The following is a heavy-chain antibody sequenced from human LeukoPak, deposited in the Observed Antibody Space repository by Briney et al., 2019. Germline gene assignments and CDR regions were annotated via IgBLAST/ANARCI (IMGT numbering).Heavy chain of an antibody. Sequence: GGSLRLSCAASGFTFSSCAMSWVRQAPGKGLEWVSAISGSGGSTYYADSVKGRFTISRDNSKNTLYLQMNSLRAEDTAVYYCAKAASITIFGVVIITHLDYWGQGTLVTVSS. CDR3: AKAASITIFGVVIITHLDY. D-gene: IGHD3-3*01. CDR1: GFTFSSCA. V-gene: IGHV3-23*01. CDR2: ISGSGGST. J-gene: IGHJ4*02.